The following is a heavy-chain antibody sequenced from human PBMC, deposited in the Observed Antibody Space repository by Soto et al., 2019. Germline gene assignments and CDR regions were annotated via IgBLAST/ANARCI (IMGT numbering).Heavy chain of an antibody. CDR1: GGTFSSYA. D-gene: IGHD2-15*01. J-gene: IGHJ6*02. CDR3: ARDIVVVVAAFYYYYGMDV. CDR2: IIPIFGTA. Sequence: SSVKVSCKASGGTFSSYAISWVRQAPGQGLEWMGGIIPIFGTANYAQKFRGRVTITADESTSTAYMELSSLRSEDTAVYYCARDIVVVVAAFYYYYGMDVWGQGTTVTVSS. V-gene: IGHV1-69*13.